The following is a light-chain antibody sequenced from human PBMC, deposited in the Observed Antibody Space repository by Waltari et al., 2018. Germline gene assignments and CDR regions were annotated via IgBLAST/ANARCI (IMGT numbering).Light chain of an antibody. CDR1: QSVSSN. CDR2: GAS. CDR3: QQYNNWPPVT. Sequence: EIVMTQSPATLSVSPGERATLSCRASQSVSSNLAWYQQKPGQAPRLLIYGASTRATGIPARFSGSGSGTEFTLTISSLQSENFAVYYCQQYNNWPPVTFGQGTKVEIK. V-gene: IGKV3-15*01. J-gene: IGKJ1*01.